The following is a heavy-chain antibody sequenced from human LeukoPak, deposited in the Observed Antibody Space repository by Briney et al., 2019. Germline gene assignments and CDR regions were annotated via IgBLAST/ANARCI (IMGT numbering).Heavy chain of an antibody. V-gene: IGHV3-23*01. D-gene: IGHD2-2*02. CDR3: AKASVAIPQYCNS. CDR2: ISGTGSST. CDR1: GFTFSSYW. J-gene: IGHJ5*02. Sequence: PGGSLRLSCAASGFTFSSYWMHWVRQAPGKGLVWVSTISGTGSSTYYADSAKGRFTISRDNSKDTLFLQLNSLTAADTAMYFCAKASVAIPQYCNSWGQGTLVTVSS.